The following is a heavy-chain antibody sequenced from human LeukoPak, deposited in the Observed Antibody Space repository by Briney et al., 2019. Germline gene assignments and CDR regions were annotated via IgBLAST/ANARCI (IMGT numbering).Heavy chain of an antibody. Sequence: PGGSLRLSCAASGFTFSSYEMNWVRQAPGKGLEWVSAISGSGGSTYYADSVKGRFTISRDNSKNTLYLQMNSLRAEDTAVYYCAKGDRHYYDSNRFDYWGQGTLVTVSS. V-gene: IGHV3-23*01. CDR2: ISGSGGST. D-gene: IGHD3-22*01. CDR1: GFTFSSYE. CDR3: AKGDRHYYDSNRFDY. J-gene: IGHJ4*02.